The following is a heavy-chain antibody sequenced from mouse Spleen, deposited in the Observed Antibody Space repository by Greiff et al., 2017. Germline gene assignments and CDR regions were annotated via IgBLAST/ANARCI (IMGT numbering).Heavy chain of an antibody. CDR2: ISSGGST. V-gene: IGHV5-6-5*01. CDR1: GFTFSSYA. CDR3: AREGWSLFDC. D-gene: IGHD2-3*01. J-gene: IGHJ2*01. Sequence: EVKLVESGGGLVKPGGSLKLSCAASGFTFSSYAMSWVRQTPEKRLEWVASISSGGSTYYPDSVKGRFTISRDNARNILYLQMSSLRSEDTAMYYCAREGWSLFDCWGQGTTLTVSS.